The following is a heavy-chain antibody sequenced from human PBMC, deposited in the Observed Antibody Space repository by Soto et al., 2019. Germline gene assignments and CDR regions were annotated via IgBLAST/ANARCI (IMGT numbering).Heavy chain of an antibody. CDR2: ISWDGGST. V-gene: IGHV3-43*01. CDR1: GFTFDDYT. J-gene: IGHJ6*02. Sequence: EVQLVESGGVVVQPGGSLRLSCAASGFTFDDYTMHWVRQAPGKGLEWVSLISWDGGSTYYADSVKGRFTISRDNSKNSLYLQMNSLRTEDTALYYCAKELRDGYKGTYYYGMDVWGQGTTVTVSS. D-gene: IGHD5-12*01. CDR3: AKELRDGYKGTYYYGMDV.